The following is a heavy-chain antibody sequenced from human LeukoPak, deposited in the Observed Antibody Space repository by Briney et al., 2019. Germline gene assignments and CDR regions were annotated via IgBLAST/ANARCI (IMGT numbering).Heavy chain of an antibody. D-gene: IGHD3-10*01. V-gene: IGHV4-34*01. J-gene: IGHJ4*02. CDR2: INHSGST. CDR3: ARPRWFGELYFDY. Sequence: PSETLSLTCAVYGGSFSGYYWSWIRQPPGKGLEWIGEINHSGSTNYNPSLKSRVTISVDTSKNQFSLKLSSVTAADTAVYYCARPRWFGELYFDYWGQGTLVTVSS. CDR1: GGSFSGYY.